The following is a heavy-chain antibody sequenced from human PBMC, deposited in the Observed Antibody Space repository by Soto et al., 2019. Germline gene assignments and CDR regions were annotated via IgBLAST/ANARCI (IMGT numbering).Heavy chain of an antibody. Sequence: QVRLVQSGAEVSEPGATVKVSCKAFGNTVTNYGINWVRQAPGQGLEWMGCISGYTGNAHYSPKVQGRVIMTTDTSTATAYMELSSLTSDDTALYYCATGGGALDIWGQGTMVSVSS. D-gene: IGHD3-10*01. J-gene: IGHJ3*02. CDR2: ISGYTGNA. CDR3: ATGGGALDI. CDR1: GNTVTNYG. V-gene: IGHV1-18*01.